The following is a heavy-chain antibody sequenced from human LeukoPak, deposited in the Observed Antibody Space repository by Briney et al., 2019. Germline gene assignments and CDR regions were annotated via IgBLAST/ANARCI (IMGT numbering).Heavy chain of an antibody. V-gene: IGHV6-1*01. CDR3: ARRLTQYDCFDP. D-gene: IGHD2-2*01. CDR2: TYYRSTWYN. Sequence: SQTLSLTCAISGDSVSSNRVTWNWIRQSPSRGLEWLGRTYYRSTWYNDYAVSVRGRITVNPDTSKNQFSLHLNSVTPEDTAVYYCARRLTQYDCFDPWGQGILVTVSS. J-gene: IGHJ5*02. CDR1: GDSVSSNRVT.